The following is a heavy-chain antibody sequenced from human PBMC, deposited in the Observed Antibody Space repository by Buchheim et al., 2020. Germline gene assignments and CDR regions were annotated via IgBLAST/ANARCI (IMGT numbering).Heavy chain of an antibody. CDR3: ARGYYYESSGYCFKDHFDY. CDR2: IWYDGSNK. D-gene: IGHD3-22*01. Sequence: QVQLVESGGGVVQPGRSLRLSCAASGFTFSSYGMHWVRQAPGKGLEWVAVIWYDGSNKYYADSVKGRFTISRDNSKNTLYLQMNSLRAEDTAVYYCARGYYYESSGYCFKDHFDYWGQGTL. J-gene: IGHJ4*02. CDR1: GFTFSSYG. V-gene: IGHV3-33*01.